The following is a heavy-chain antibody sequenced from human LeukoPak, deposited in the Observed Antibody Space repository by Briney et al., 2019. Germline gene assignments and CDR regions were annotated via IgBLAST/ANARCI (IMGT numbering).Heavy chain of an antibody. CDR2: IGAAGSTI. Sequence: PGGSLRLSCAASGFAFSSYSMNWVRQAPGKGLEWVSYIGAAGSTIYYADSVKGRFTISRDNAKNSLFLQMNSLRAEDTAVYYCATGEAGTFDYWGQGTLGTVSS. CDR1: GFAFSSYS. CDR3: ATGEAGTFDY. D-gene: IGHD3-10*01. J-gene: IGHJ4*02. V-gene: IGHV3-48*01.